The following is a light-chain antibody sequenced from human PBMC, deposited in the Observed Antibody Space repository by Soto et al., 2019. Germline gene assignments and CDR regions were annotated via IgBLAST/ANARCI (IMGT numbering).Light chain of an antibody. CDR3: SSWDASLNSWV. CDR2: RSN. V-gene: IGLV1-44*01. CDR1: SSNIGSDT. J-gene: IGLJ3*02. Sequence: QSVLTQPPSASGTPGQRVTISCSGSSSNIGSDTVNWYQQLPGTAPKLLIHRSNQRPSGVPGRFSGSKSGTSASLAISGLQSDDEDDYYCSSWDASLNSWVFGGGTKLTLL.